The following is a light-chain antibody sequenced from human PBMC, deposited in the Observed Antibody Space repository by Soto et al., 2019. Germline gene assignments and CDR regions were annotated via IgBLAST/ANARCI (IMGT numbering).Light chain of an antibody. J-gene: IGKJ1*01. V-gene: IGKV1-5*01. CDR3: QQYNSYRT. Sequence: DFQMTQSPSSLSASVGDRVTITCRASQSISRWWAWYQQKPGKAPKLLIYDASSLESGVPSRFSGSGSGTEFTLTISSLQPDDFATYYCQQYNSYRTFGQGTKVDI. CDR1: QSISRW. CDR2: DAS.